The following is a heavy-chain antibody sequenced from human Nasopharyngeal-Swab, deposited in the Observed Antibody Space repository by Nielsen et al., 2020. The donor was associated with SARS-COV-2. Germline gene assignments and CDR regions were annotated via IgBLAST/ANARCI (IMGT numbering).Heavy chain of an antibody. J-gene: IGHJ5*02. CDR1: GASIDSHS. V-gene: IGHV4-59*11. Sequence: SETLSLTCTLSGASIDSHSWSWVRQPPGRGLEWIGYISNLGGTNIKPYLKSRFIMSIDTSKNQLTLKLISVTATDTAIYSCARIRNFGRFLSPDDPWGQGTLVTVSS. CDR3: ARIRNFGRFLSPDDP. D-gene: IGHD2-21*01. CDR2: ISNLGGT.